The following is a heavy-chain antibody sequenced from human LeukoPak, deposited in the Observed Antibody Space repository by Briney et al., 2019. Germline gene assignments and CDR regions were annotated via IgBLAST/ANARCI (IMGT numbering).Heavy chain of an antibody. V-gene: IGHV3-53*01. CDR3: ARMVRGVITY. CDR1: GFTFSSYS. J-gene: IGHJ4*02. D-gene: IGHD3-10*01. CDR2: IYSGGST. Sequence: GSLRLSCAASGFTFSSYSMNWVRQAPGKGLEWVSVIYSGGSTYYADSVKGRFTISRDNSKNTLYLQMNSLRAEDTAVYYCARMVRGVITYWGQGTLVTVSS.